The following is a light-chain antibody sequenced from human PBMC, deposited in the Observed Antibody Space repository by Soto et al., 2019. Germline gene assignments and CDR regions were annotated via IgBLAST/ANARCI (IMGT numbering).Light chain of an antibody. CDR1: QSISSW. V-gene: IGKV1-5*03. Sequence: EIQMTQSPSTLSASVGDRGTITCRASQSISSWLAWYQQKPGKAPKLLIYKASSLESGVPSRFSGSGSGTEFTLTISSLQPDDFATYYCQQYNSYSWTFGQGTKVDIK. CDR3: QQYNSYSWT. J-gene: IGKJ1*01. CDR2: KAS.